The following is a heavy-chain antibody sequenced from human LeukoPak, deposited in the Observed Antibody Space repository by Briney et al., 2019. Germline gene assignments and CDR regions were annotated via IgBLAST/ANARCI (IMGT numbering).Heavy chain of an antibody. D-gene: IGHD6-19*01. V-gene: IGHV3-23*01. J-gene: IGHJ3*02. CDR1: GFTFNTFE. CDR3: ATRIRGSSGWGAFDI. CDR2: ISGSGGST. Sequence: GGSLRLSCAASGFTFNTFEMTWVRQAPGKGLEWVSAISGSGGSTYYADSVKGRFTISRDNSKNTLYLQTNSLRAEDTAVYYCATRIRGSSGWGAFDIWGQGTMVTVSS.